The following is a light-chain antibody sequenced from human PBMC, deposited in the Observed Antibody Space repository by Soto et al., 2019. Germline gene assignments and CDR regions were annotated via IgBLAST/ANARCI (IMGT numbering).Light chain of an antibody. Sequence: QAVVTQPASVSGSPGQSITISCTGTRSDVGGYNYVSWYQQHPGKAPKLMIYEVSNRPSGVSNRFSGSKSGNTASLTISGLQAEDEADYYCSSYTSNSTLVLFGGGTKVTVL. J-gene: IGLJ2*01. CDR3: SSYTSNSTLVL. V-gene: IGLV2-14*01. CDR1: RSDVGGYNY. CDR2: EVS.